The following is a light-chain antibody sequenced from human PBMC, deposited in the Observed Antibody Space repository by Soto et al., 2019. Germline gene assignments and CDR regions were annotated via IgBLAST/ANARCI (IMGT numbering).Light chain of an antibody. J-gene: IGKJ1*01. CDR1: QSISSY. CDR2: AAS. CDR3: QQYHTDWT. Sequence: DIQMTQSPTSLSASVGDRVTITGRASQSISSYLNWYQQKPGKAPKLLIFAASTLVRGVPSRFSGRGSGTEFTLTISSLQADDYATFYCQQYHTDWTFGQGTKVDIK. V-gene: IGKV1-39*01.